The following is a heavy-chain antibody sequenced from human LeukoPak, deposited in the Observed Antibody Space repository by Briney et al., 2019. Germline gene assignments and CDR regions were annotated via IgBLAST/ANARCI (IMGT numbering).Heavy chain of an antibody. D-gene: IGHD6-13*01. Sequence: PSETLSLTCTVSGGSISTTGYYWAWIRQPPGKGLQWIASIYYSGSTYYNSSLKSRVTISVYTSKNQFSLKLSSMTAADTAVYYCASDKGYSNNYFDYWGQGTLVTVSS. CDR2: IYYSGST. V-gene: IGHV4-39*02. J-gene: IGHJ4*02. CDR3: ASDKGYSNNYFDY. CDR1: GGSISTTGYY.